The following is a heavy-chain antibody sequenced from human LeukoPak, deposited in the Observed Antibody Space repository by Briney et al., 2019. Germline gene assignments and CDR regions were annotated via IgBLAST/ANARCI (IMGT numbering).Heavy chain of an antibody. CDR2: IYYSGST. Sequence: SETLSLTCNVSGGSISNHYWSWIRQAPGKGLEWIGYIYYSGSTNYNPSLKSRVTISVDTSKNQFYLKLSSLTAADTAVYYCARRDDSSGYHKIFDYWGPGTLVTVSS. J-gene: IGHJ4*02. V-gene: IGHV4-59*08. CDR3: ARRDDSSGYHKIFDY. D-gene: IGHD3-22*01. CDR1: GGSISNHY.